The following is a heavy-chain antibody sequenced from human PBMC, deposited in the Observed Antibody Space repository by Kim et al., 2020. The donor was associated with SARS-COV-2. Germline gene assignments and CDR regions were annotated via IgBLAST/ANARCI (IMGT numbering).Heavy chain of an antibody. Sequence: SETLSLTCAVYGGSFSGYYWSWIRQPPGKGLEWIGEINHSGSTNYNPSLKSRVTISVDTSKNQFSLKLSSVTAADTAVYYCASLDGTNVVVPAAFDIWGQGTMVTVSS. D-gene: IGHD2-2*01. CDR1: GGSFSGYY. CDR2: INHSGST. CDR3: ASLDGTNVVVPAAFDI. V-gene: IGHV4-34*01. J-gene: IGHJ3*02.